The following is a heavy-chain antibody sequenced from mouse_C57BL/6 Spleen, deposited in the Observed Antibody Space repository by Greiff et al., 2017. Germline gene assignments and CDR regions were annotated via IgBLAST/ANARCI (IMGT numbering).Heavy chain of an antibody. V-gene: IGHV5-9-1*02. Sequence: EVQVVQSGEGLVKPGGSLKLSCAASGFTISSYAMSWVSQTPEKRLEWVAYISSGGDYIYYADTVKGRFTISRDNARNTLYLQMSRLKSEDTAMYYCTRDRTGTGDDYLDYWGQGTTLTVTS. CDR2: ISSGGDYI. J-gene: IGHJ2*01. CDR1: GFTISSYA. CDR3: TRDRTGTGDDYLDY. D-gene: IGHD4-1*01.